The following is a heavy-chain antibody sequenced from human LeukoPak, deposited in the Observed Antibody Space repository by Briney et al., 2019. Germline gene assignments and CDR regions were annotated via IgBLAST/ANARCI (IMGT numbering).Heavy chain of an antibody. CDR1: GYTFTSYG. D-gene: IGHD6-19*01. V-gene: IGHV1-18*01. CDR2: ISAYNGNT. J-gene: IGHJ5*02. CDR3: ARGAPVAGSNNWFDP. Sequence: GASVKVSCKASGYTFTSYGISWVRQAPGQGLEWMGWISAYNGNTNYAQKLQGRVTMTTDTSTSTAYMELRRLRSDDTAVYYCARGAPVAGSNNWFDPWGQGTLVTVSS.